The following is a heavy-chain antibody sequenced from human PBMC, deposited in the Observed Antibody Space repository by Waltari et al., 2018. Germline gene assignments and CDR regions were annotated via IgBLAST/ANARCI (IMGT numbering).Heavy chain of an antibody. D-gene: IGHD5-18*01. CDR2: ITHNGST. CDR1: GGSFSGYY. CDR3: ARGRDTAMVMDY. Sequence: QVQLQQWGAGLFRPSETLSLTCAVYGGSFSGYYLSWIRQSPGKGLEWIGEITHNGSTIYNPSIKTRVTITVDTSKNQYPLKLGAVTVADTAVFYCARGRDTAMVMDYWGQGTLVTVSS. J-gene: IGHJ4*02. V-gene: IGHV4-34*01.